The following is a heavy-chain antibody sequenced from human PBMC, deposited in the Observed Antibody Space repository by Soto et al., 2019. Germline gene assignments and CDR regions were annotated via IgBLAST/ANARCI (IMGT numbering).Heavy chain of an antibody. Sequence: PGESLKISCKGSGYSFTSYWIGWVRQMPGKGLEWMGIIYPGDSDTRYSPSFQGQVTISADKSISTAYLQWSSLKASDTAMYYRARLGTLGYCISTSCYEDYYGMDVWGQGTTVTVSS. D-gene: IGHD2-2*01. J-gene: IGHJ6*02. V-gene: IGHV5-51*01. CDR3: ARLGTLGYCISTSCYEDYYGMDV. CDR2: IYPGDSDT. CDR1: GYSFTSYW.